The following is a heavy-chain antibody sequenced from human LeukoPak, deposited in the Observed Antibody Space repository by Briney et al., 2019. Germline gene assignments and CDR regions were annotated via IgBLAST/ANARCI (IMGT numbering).Heavy chain of an antibody. D-gene: IGHD2/OR15-2a*01. CDR1: GFAFDNYA. V-gene: IGHV3-23*01. CDR2: VSGSGGSR. J-gene: IGHJ6*02. CDR3: ANLSPRNGMDV. Sequence: GGSLRLSCAASGFAFDNYAMSWVRQAPGKGLEWVSVVSGSGGSRNYADSVKGRFTVSRDNSKDTLYLQMNSLRAEDTAVYYCANLSPRNGMDVWGQGTTVTVSS.